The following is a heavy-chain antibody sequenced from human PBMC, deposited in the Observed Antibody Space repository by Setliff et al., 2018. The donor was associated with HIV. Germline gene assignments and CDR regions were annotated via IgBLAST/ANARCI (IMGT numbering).Heavy chain of an antibody. CDR2: IIPIFGTA. Sequence: SVKVSCKASGGTFSSYAISWVRQAPGQGLEWMGGIIPIFGTANYAQKFQGRVIMTLDTSISTAYLEIPRLTSDDAAVYYCARPRVFDSFDVWGQGTMVTVSS. CDR3: ARPRVFDSFDV. CDR1: GGTFSSYA. V-gene: IGHV1-69*06. J-gene: IGHJ3*01.